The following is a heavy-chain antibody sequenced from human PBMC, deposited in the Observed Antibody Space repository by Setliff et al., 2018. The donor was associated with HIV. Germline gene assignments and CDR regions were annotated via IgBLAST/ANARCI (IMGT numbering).Heavy chain of an antibody. J-gene: IGHJ5*02. D-gene: IGHD3-22*01. Sequence: LSLTCTVSGVSIRSSTYYWGWIRQSPGKGLEWIGSLHYSGNTYYNSSLKSRVTISLDTSKNQFSLKLNSVTAADTAVYYCARDMTYYFDSSGSFGWFDPWGQGTLVTVSS. CDR2: LHYSGNT. CDR1: GVSIRSSTYY. V-gene: IGHV4-39*07. CDR3: ARDMTYYFDSSGSFGWFDP.